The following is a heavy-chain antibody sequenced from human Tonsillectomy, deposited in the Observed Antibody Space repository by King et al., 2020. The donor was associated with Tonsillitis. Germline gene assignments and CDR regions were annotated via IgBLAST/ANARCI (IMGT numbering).Heavy chain of an antibody. CDR3: AREIGSGWGGGGFDY. V-gene: IGHV3-9*01. D-gene: IGHD6-19*01. J-gene: IGHJ4*02. CDR2: ISWNSGSI. CDR1: GFTFDDYA. Sequence: VQLVESGGGLVQPGRSLRLSCAASGFTFDDYAMHWVRQAPGKGLEWVSGISWNSGSIGYADSVKGRFTISRDNAKNSLYLQMNSLRAEDTALYYCAREIGSGWGGGGFDYWGQGTLVTVSS.